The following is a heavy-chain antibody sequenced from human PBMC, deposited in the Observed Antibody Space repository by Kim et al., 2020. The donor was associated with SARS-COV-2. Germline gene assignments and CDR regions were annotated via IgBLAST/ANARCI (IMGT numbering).Heavy chain of an antibody. D-gene: IGHD3-10*01. J-gene: IGHJ5*02. Sequence: GESLKISCKISGYDYTTLWIGWVRQMPGKGLQWLGVIYPGDFRIRYNPSFQGRITLSADRSTNTSYLQWGSLRASDSAIYYCATRVLLDTWTDPWGQGT. V-gene: IGHV5-51*01. CDR2: IYPGDFRI. CDR1: GYDYTTLW. CDR3: ATRVLLDTWTDP.